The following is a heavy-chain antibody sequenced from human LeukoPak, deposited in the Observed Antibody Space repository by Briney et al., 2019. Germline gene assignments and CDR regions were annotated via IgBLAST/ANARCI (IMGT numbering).Heavy chain of an antibody. V-gene: IGHV4-38-2*02. CDR3: AKNYNRYCSSTSCPFDP. CDR2: IYHSGST. J-gene: IGHJ5*02. CDR1: GYSISSGYY. Sequence: TSETLSLTCTVSGYSISSGYYWGWIRQPPGKGLEWIGSIYHSGSTYYNPSLKSRVTISVDTSKNQFSLKLSSVTAADTAVYYCAKNYNRYCSSTSCPFDPWGQGTLVTVSS. D-gene: IGHD2-2*01.